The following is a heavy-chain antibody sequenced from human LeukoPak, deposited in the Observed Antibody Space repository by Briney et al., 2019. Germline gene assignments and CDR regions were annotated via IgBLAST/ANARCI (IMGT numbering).Heavy chain of an antibody. V-gene: IGHV3-11*01. CDR2: ISYGGTAA. J-gene: IGHJ5*02. Sequence: GCLRLSCAASGFTFSDYYMSWIRQAPGKGLEWIAYISYGGTAAYYADSVRGRFTVSRDNSKNSLFLEMNSLRVDDSAMYYCVSAQGSYNENWFDPWGQGTLVIVSS. D-gene: IGHD3-10*01. CDR3: VSAQGSYNENWFDP. CDR1: GFTFSDYY.